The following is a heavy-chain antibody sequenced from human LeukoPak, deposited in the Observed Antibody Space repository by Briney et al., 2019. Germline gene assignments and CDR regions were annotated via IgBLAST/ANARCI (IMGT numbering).Heavy chain of an antibody. J-gene: IGHJ3*02. CDR2: TRNKANSYTT. Sequence: GGSLRLSCAASGFTFSDHYMDWVRQAPGKGLEWVGRTRNKANSYTTEYAASVKGRFTISRDDSKNSLCLQMNSLKTEDTAVYYCARLGAAFDIWGQGTMVTVSS. V-gene: IGHV3-72*01. CDR1: GFTFSDHY. CDR3: ARLGAAFDI.